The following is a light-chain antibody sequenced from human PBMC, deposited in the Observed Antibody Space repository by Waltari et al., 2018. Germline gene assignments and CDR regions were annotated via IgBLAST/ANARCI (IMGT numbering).Light chain of an antibody. CDR3: QQYYNAPLT. J-gene: IGKJ4*01. V-gene: IGKV4-1*01. Sequence: DIVMTQSPDSLAGSLGAMGSLNCKSSQRILYRSSNSNALAWYQQKPGQPPKLLFFWAATRESGAPDRFSVSGSGTDFTLTISSLQAEDVAVYYCQQYYNAPLTFGGGTKVEIK. CDR1: QRILYRSSNSNA. CDR2: WAA.